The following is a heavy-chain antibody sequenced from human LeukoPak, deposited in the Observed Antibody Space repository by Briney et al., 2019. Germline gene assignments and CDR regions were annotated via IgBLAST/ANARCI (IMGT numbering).Heavy chain of an antibody. Sequence: PGGSLRLSCAASGFTFSSYGMHWVRQAPGKGLEWVAVISYDGSNKYYADSVKGRFTISRDNSKNTLYLQMNSLRAEDTAVYYCAKARGYSYGQYYFDYWGQGTRSPSPQ. V-gene: IGHV3-30*18. J-gene: IGHJ4*02. CDR2: ISYDGSNK. CDR1: GFTFSSYG. CDR3: AKARGYSYGQYYFDY. D-gene: IGHD5-18*01.